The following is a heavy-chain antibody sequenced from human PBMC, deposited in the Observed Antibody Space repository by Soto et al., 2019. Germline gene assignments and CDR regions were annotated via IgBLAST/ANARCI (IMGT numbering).Heavy chain of an antibody. CDR1: GGTFSSYA. D-gene: IGHD3-22*01. Sequence: ASVKVSCKASGGTFSSYAISGVRQAPGQGLEWMGGIIPIFGTANYAQKFQGRVTITADKSTSKAYMELSSLRSEDTDVYYCARVFGYYHDSSGYLYWGQRTLVAVSP. CDR2: IIPIFGTA. CDR3: ARVFGYYHDSSGYLY. J-gene: IGHJ4*02. V-gene: IGHV1-69*06.